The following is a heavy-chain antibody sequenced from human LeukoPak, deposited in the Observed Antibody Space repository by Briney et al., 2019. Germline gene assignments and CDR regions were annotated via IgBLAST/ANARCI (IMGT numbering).Heavy chain of an antibody. D-gene: IGHD2-2*01. CDR2: ISYDGSDK. J-gene: IGHJ4*02. CDR1: GFTFSSYA. V-gene: IGHV3-30*04. CDR3: ARLFRVVVPAANTHFDY. Sequence: PGGSLRLSCAASGFTFSSYAMHWVPKAPGKGLEWWAVISYDGSDKYYADSVKGRFTISRDNSKNTLYLQMNSLRPEDTAVYYCARLFRVVVPAANTHFDYWGQGTLVTVSS.